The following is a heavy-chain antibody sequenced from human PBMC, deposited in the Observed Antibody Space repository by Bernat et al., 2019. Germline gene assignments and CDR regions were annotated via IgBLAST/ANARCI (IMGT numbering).Heavy chain of an antibody. J-gene: IGHJ6*03. CDR2: INDVSSHI. D-gene: IGHD2-8*01. Sequence: EVQLVESGGGLVKPGESLRLSCAASGFTFSTYGMNWVRQAPGKGLEWISYINDVSSHIYYADSVRGRFTISRDNAKNSLYLQMNSLRDEDTAVYYCARDELVYARSSYMDFWGNGATVTVSS. CDR3: ARDELVYARSSYMDF. V-gene: IGHV3-21*05. CDR1: GFTFSTYG.